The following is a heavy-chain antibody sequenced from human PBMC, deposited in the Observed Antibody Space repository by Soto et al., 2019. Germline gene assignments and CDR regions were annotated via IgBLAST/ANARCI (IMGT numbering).Heavy chain of an antibody. Sequence: GGSLRLSCAASGFTFSSYAMSWVRQAPGKGLEWVSAISGSGGSTYYADSVKGRFTISRDNSKNTLYLQMNSLRAEDTAVYYCAKELLGSSWYEPPSPYFDYWGQGTLVTVSS. J-gene: IGHJ4*02. CDR2: ISGSGGST. D-gene: IGHD6-13*01. V-gene: IGHV3-23*01. CDR1: GFTFSSYA. CDR3: AKELLGSSWYEPPSPYFDY.